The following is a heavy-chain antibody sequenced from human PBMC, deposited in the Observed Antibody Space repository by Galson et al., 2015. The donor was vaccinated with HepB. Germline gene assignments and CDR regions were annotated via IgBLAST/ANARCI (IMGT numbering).Heavy chain of an antibody. V-gene: IGHV3-7*01. D-gene: IGHD1-26*01. J-gene: IGHJ3*02. CDR2: IKPDGSEK. Sequence: SLRLSCAASGFSSSNHWMSWVRQAPGKGLGWVASIKPDGSEKYYVDSVKGRFTISKVNAENSGLLQMDSLRAEDTAVYYCARSSVGHFDIWGQGTTVTVS. CDR3: ARSSVGHFDI. CDR1: GFSSSNHW.